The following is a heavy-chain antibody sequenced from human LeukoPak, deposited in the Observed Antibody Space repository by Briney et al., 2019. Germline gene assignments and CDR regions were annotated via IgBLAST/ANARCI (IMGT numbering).Heavy chain of an antibody. Sequence: PGGSLRLSCAASGFTFRSYGMHWVRQATGKGLEWVAFIRYDETAKYYADSVKGRFTISRDNSKNTLYLQMSSLRAEDTAVYYCAKATNYYYMDVWGKGTTVTVSS. J-gene: IGHJ6*03. CDR3: AKATNYYYMDV. CDR2: IRYDETAK. V-gene: IGHV3-30*02. CDR1: GFTFRSYG.